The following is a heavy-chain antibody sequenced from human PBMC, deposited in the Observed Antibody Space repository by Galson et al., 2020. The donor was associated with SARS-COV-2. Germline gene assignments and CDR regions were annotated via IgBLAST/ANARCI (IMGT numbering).Heavy chain of an antibody. J-gene: IGHJ3*02. D-gene: IGHD1-1*01. Sequence: GGSLRLSCAASGLNSTGYEVNCVRQAPGTGLEWISYISSSGITTHYAGSVEGRFTISRDNAQNSVFLQMSSLRAEDTAVYYCATIHWNRAFDIWCQGTMVTVSS. CDR1: GLNSTGYE. CDR3: ATIHWNRAFDI. V-gene: IGHV3-48*03. CDR2: ISSSGITT.